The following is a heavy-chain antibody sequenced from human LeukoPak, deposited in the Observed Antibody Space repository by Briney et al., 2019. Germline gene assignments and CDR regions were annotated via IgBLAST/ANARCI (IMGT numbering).Heavy chain of an antibody. CDR2: ISGSGST. V-gene: IGHV3-23*01. Sequence: GGSLRLSCAASGFTFSSYWMSWVRQAPGKGLEWVSVISGSGSTYYADSVKSRFTISRDNSKNTLYLQMNSLRAEDTAVYYCAKDLTYGEYAGGDAFDIWGQGTMVTVSS. D-gene: IGHD4-17*01. J-gene: IGHJ3*02. CDR1: GFTFSSYW. CDR3: AKDLTYGEYAGGDAFDI.